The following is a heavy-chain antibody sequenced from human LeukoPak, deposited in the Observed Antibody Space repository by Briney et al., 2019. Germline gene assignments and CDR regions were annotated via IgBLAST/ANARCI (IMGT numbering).Heavy chain of an antibody. CDR2: ISAYNGNT. J-gene: IGHJ6*02. D-gene: IGHD1-26*01. CDR3: ARDGRPKWELLYYYYGMDV. V-gene: IGHV1-18*01. Sequence: GASVKVSCKASGYTFTSYGISWVRPAPGQGLEWMGWISAYNGNTNYAQKLQGRVTMTTDTSTSTAYMELRSLRSDDTAVYYCARDGRPKWELLYYYYGMDVWGQGSTVTVYS. CDR1: GYTFTSYG.